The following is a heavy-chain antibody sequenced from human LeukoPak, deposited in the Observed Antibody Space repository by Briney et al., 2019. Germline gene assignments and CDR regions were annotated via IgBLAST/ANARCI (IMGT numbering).Heavy chain of an antibody. J-gene: IGHJ4*02. D-gene: IGHD6-13*01. V-gene: IGHV1-46*01. CDR1: GYTFTSYY. Sequence: ASVKVSCKASGYTFTSYYMHWVRQAPGQGREWMGIINPSGGSTSYAQKFQGRVTMTRDMSTSTVYMELSSLRSEDTAVYYCARGTITWGIAAAGTDSLDYWGQGTLVTVSS. CDR3: ARGTITWGIAAAGTDSLDY. CDR2: INPSGGST.